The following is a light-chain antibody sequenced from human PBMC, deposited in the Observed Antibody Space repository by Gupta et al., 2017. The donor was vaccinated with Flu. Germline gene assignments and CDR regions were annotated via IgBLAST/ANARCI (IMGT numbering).Light chain of an antibody. V-gene: IGKV2-28*01. CDR1: QCLLHSNGDNY. J-gene: IGKJ3*01. CDR2: LGS. CDR3: MQALQTPLFT. Sequence: DIVMTQSPLSLPVTPGEPASISCRSSQCLLHSNGDNYLDWYLQKPGQSPQLLIYLGSNRASGVPDRFSGSGSGTDFTLKISRVEAEDVGVYYCMQALQTPLFTFGPGTKVDIK.